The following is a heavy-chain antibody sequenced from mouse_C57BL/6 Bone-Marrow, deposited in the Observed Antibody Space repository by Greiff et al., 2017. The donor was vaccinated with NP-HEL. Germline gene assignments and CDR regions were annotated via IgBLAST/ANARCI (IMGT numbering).Heavy chain of an antibody. J-gene: IGHJ2*01. CDR1: GYTFTNYW. V-gene: IGHV1-63*01. Sequence: LVESGAELVRPGTSVKMSCKASGYTFTNYWIGWAKQRPGHGLEWIGDIYPGGGYTNYNEKFKGKATLTADKSSSTAYMQFSSLTSEDSAIYYCARSGYLYYFDYWGQGTTLTVSS. CDR2: IYPGGGYT. D-gene: IGHD3-1*01. CDR3: ARSGYLYYFDY.